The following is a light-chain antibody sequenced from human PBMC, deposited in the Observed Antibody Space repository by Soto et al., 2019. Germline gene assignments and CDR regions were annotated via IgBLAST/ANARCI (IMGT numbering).Light chain of an antibody. Sequence: EIVLTQSPGTLSLSPGERATLSGRASQSVSSSFLAWYQQKPGQAPRLLIYGASTRATGIPHRFSGSGSGTDFTLTISRLEPEDFAVYYCQQYDSSPWTFGQGSKVEIK. CDR3: QQYDSSPWT. J-gene: IGKJ1*01. V-gene: IGKV3-20*01. CDR2: GAS. CDR1: QSVSSSF.